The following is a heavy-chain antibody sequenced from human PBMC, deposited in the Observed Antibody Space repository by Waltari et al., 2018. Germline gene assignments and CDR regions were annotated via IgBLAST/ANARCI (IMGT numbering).Heavy chain of an antibody. D-gene: IGHD7-27*01. Sequence: EVQLVESGGGLVQPGGSLRLSCAASGFTFSTYWMSWVRQATGKGLEWVANIKQDGSEKYYVDSEKGRFTISRDNAKKSLYLQMNSLRAKDTAVYYCARAANWGFYFDNWGQGTLVTVSS. CDR3: ARAANWGFYFDN. V-gene: IGHV3-7*01. J-gene: IGHJ4*02. CDR2: IKQDGSEK. CDR1: GFTFSTYW.